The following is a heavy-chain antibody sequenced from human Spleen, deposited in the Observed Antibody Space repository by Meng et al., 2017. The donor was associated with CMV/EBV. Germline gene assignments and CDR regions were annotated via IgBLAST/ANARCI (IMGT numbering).Heavy chain of an antibody. J-gene: IGHJ4*02. CDR1: GFTFSSYA. V-gene: IGHV3-30-3*01. Sequence: QGGLVGSGGGVVQPGRSLRLSCAASGFTFSSYAMHWVRQAPGKGLEWVAVISYDGSNKYYADSVKGRFTISRDNSKNTLYLQMNSLRAEDTAVYYCAGMGNNWNYLAYWGQGTLVTVSS. CDR2: ISYDGSNK. D-gene: IGHD1-7*01. CDR3: AGMGNNWNYLAY.